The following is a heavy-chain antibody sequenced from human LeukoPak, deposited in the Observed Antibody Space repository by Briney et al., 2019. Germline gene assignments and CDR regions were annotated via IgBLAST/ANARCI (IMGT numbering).Heavy chain of an antibody. J-gene: IGHJ6*02. CDR2: VASDGNDK. CDR1: GFTFSVFG. V-gene: IGHV3-30*03. CDR3: ARWVVSPYNYYYYYGMDV. D-gene: IGHD3-22*01. Sequence: GGSLRLSCAASGFTFSVFGMHWVRQAPGKGLEWVAVVASDGNDKHHADSVKGRFTISRDNSKNTLYLQMNSLRADDTAVYYCARWVVSPYNYYYYYGMDVWGQGTTVTVSS.